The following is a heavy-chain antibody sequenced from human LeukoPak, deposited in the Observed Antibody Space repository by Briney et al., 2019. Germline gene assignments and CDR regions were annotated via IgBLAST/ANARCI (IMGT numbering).Heavy chain of an antibody. Sequence: GGSLRLSCAASGFTFSSYGMSWVRQAPGKGLEYLSAISGSGGNTYYADSVKGRFTISRDNSKNTLYLQMNSLRAEDTALYYCAKAGGGFRNTFDYWGQGTLVTVSS. D-gene: IGHD3-10*01. CDR3: AKAGGGFRNTFDY. V-gene: IGHV3-23*01. CDR2: ISGSGGNT. J-gene: IGHJ4*02. CDR1: GFTFSSYG.